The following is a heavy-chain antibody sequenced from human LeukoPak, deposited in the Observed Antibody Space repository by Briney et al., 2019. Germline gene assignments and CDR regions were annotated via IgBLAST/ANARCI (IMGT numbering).Heavy chain of an antibody. V-gene: IGHV3-23*01. J-gene: IGHJ4*02. CDR1: GFTFSSYA. CDR3: AKESGSYFLDFDS. D-gene: IGHD1-26*01. CDR2: ISGSGGST. Sequence: GGSLRLSCAASGFTFSSYAMSWVRQAPGKGLEWVSAISGSGGSTYYADSVKGRFTISRDNSKNTLYLQMNSPRVGDTAVYYCAKESGSYFLDFDSWGQGTLVTVSS.